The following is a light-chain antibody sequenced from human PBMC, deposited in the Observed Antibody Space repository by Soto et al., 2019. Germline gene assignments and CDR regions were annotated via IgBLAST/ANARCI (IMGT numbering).Light chain of an antibody. CDR2: SDT. CDR1: NIGSKG. CDR3: QVWDSGSAHVV. Sequence: SYELTQPPSVSVAPGKTASISCGGNNIGSKGVHWYQQQPGQAPVLVIYSDTDLPPVIPARFSGSNSANLATLTISRVEAGDEGDYYCQVWDSGSAHVVFGGGTKLTVL. V-gene: IGLV3-21*04. J-gene: IGLJ2*01.